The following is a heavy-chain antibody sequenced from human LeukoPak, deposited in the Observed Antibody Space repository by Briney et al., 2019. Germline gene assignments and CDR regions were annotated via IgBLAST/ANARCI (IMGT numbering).Heavy chain of an antibody. D-gene: IGHD6-13*01. CDR3: ARGGPAAGRFDY. J-gene: IGHJ4*02. Sequence: SETLSLTCTVSGGSISSYYWSWIRQPPGKGLEWIGYIYYSGYTNYNPSLKSRVTISVDTSKNQFSLKLSSVTAADTAVYYCARGGPAAGRFDYWGQGTLVTVSS. CDR2: IYYSGYT. CDR1: GGSISSYY. V-gene: IGHV4-59*01.